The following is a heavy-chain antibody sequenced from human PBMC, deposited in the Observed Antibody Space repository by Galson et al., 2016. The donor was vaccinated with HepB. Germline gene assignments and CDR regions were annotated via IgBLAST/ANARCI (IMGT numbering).Heavy chain of an antibody. CDR2: ISYYGTYT. Sequence: SLRLSCAASGFNLSSFAITWVRQAPGKGLEWVSLISYYGTYTHYADFVKGRFTISRDNSKNTLYLYMNSLSAGDTAVYYCGKHGGFDYWGQGALVTVSS. J-gene: IGHJ4*02. V-gene: IGHV3-30*04. D-gene: IGHD3-16*01. CDR1: GFNLSSFA. CDR3: GKHGGFDY.